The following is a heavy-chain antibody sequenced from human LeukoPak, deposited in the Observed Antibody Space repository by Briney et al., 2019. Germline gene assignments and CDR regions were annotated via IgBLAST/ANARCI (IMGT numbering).Heavy chain of an antibody. CDR1: GFIFSSYW. V-gene: IGHV3-7*05. CDR2: IKEDGSAK. CDR3: VMDMDV. J-gene: IGHJ6*02. Sequence: PGGSLRLSCAASGFIFSSYWMNWVRHAPGKGLEWVANIKEDGSAKYYVDSVKGRFTISRDNAKNSLYLQMNSLRAEDTAVYYCVMDMDVWGQGTTVTVSS.